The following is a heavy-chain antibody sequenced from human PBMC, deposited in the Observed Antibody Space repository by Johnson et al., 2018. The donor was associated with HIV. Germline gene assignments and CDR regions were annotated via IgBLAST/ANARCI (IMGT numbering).Heavy chain of an antibody. CDR3: ARAVTPFGDWEAFDI. J-gene: IGHJ3*02. Sequence: QVQLVESGGGVVQPGRSLRLSCAASRFTFSSYGMHWVRQAPGKGLEWVAVLSSDGGNKYYEEPVKDRITLSRDNSKNTLYLQMNSLRAEDTAVYYCARAVTPFGDWEAFDIWGQGTMVTVTS. D-gene: IGHD3-10*01. CDR1: RFTFSSYG. V-gene: IGHV3-30*03. CDR2: LSSDGGNK.